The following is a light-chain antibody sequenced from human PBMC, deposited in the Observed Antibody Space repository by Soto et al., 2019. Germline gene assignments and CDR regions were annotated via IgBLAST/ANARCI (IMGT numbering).Light chain of an antibody. CDR3: SSYAGSNSLV. J-gene: IGLJ2*01. CDR2: GVS. Sequence: QSALTQPPSASGSPGQSVTISCTGTSSDVGGYGYVSWYQQHPGKVPKLMMYGVSQRPSGVPDRFSGSRSGNTASLTVSGLQAEDEANYYCSSYAGSNSLVFGGGTKVTVL. V-gene: IGLV2-8*01. CDR1: SSDVGGYGY.